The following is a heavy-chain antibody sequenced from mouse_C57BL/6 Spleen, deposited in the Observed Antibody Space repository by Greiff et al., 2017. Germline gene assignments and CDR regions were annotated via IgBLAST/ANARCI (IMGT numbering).Heavy chain of an antibody. J-gene: IGHJ2*01. Sequence: EVKLMESGGGLVQPGGSLKLSCAASGFTFSDYYMYWVRQTPEKRLEWVAYISNGGGSTYYPDTVKGRFTISRDNAKNTLYLQMSRLKAEDTAMYYCARKGGTTGSFDYWGQGTTLTVAS. CDR1: GFTFSDYY. CDR2: ISNGGGST. D-gene: IGHD1-1*01. V-gene: IGHV5-12*01. CDR3: ARKGGTTGSFDY.